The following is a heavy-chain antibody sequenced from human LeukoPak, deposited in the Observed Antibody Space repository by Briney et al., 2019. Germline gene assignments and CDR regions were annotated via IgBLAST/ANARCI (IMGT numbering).Heavy chain of an antibody. CDR2: IIPILGIA. Sequence: SVKVSCKASGYTFTGYYMHWVRQAPGQGLEWMGRIIPILGIANYAQKFQGRVTITADKSTSTAYMELSSLRSEDTAVYYCAREDIVVVVAATPYFDYWGQGTLVTVSS. J-gene: IGHJ4*02. V-gene: IGHV1-69*04. CDR1: GYTFTGYY. CDR3: AREDIVVVVAATPYFDY. D-gene: IGHD2-15*01.